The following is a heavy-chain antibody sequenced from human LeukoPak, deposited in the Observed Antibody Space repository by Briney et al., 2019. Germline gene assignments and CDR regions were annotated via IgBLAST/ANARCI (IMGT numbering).Heavy chain of an antibody. CDR1: GGSISSNTYY. J-gene: IGHJ4*02. CDR2: FYTSGST. Sequence: SETLSLTCTVSGGSISSNTYYWGWIRQPPGKGLEWIGRFYTSGSTNYNPSLKSRVTISVDTSKNQFSLKLNSVTAADTAVYYCARGRDGYNFSNRGEYYYFDYWGQGTLVTVSS. V-gene: IGHV4-61*02. D-gene: IGHD5-24*01. CDR3: ARGRDGYNFSNRGEYYYFDY.